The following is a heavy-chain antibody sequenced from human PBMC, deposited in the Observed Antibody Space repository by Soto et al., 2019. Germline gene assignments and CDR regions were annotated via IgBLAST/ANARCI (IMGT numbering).Heavy chain of an antibody. CDR2: IKSRSDGGTT. V-gene: IGHV3-15*01. CDR1: GITFSKAW. CDR3: TTNFYSDHGMDV. J-gene: IGHJ6*02. D-gene: IGHD4-17*01. Sequence: EVQLVESGGGLVKPGGSLTLSCAASGITFSKAWMNWVRQSPGKGLEWVGRIKSRSDGGTTAYAAPVKGRFSISRDDSKDTLLLQMNSLKTEDTAVYYCTTNFYSDHGMDVWGQGTTVTVSS.